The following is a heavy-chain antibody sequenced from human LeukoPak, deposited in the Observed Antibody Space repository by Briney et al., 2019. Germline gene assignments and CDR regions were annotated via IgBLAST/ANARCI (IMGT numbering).Heavy chain of an antibody. CDR2: ISSSSSTI. V-gene: IGHV3-48*04. Sequence: PGGSLRLSCAASGFTFSSYSMNWVRQAPGKGLEWVSYISSSSSTIYYADSVKGRFTISRDNAKNSLYLQMNSLRAEDTAVYYCARDPTRKSGYYYYFDCWGQGTLVTVSS. CDR3: ARDPTRKSGYYYYFDC. J-gene: IGHJ4*02. D-gene: IGHD3-22*01. CDR1: GFTFSSYS.